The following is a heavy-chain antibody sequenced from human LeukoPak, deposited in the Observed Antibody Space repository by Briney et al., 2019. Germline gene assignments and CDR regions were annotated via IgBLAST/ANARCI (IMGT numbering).Heavy chain of an antibody. D-gene: IGHD2-8*01. CDR2: ISLTGLT. J-gene: IGHJ4*02. CDR1: GGYISNTNW. V-gene: IGHV4-4*02. CDR3: SRENGAFSPFGY. Sequence: SETLSLTCGVSGGYISNTNWWSWVRQPPGQGLEWIGEISLTGLTHYNPSLESRVTVSLDKSKNQLSLNLTSVTAADTAVYYCSRENGAFSPFGYWGQGTLVTVLS.